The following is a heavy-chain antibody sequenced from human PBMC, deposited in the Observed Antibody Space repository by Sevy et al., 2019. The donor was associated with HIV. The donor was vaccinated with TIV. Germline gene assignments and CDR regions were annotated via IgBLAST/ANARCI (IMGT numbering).Heavy chain of an antibody. CDR3: ARGNQEYYYGMDV. D-gene: IGHD1-1*01. Sequence: SETLSLTCTVPDGSISSYYWSWIWQPPGKGLEWIGYIYYSGTTNYNPSLKSRVTISKDTSKNQFYLRLSSVTAADTAVYYCARGNQEYYYGMDVWGQGTTVTVSS. V-gene: IGHV4-59*01. CDR2: IYYSGTT. CDR1: DGSISSYY. J-gene: IGHJ6*02.